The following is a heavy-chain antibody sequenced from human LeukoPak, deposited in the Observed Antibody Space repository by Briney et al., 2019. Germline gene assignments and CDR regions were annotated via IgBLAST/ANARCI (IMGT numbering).Heavy chain of an antibody. J-gene: IGHJ4*02. V-gene: IGHV3-30-3*01. Sequence: GGSLRLSCAASGFTFSSYAMHWVRQAPCKGLEWVAVISYDGSNKYYADSVKGRFTISRDNSKNTLYLQMNSLRAEDTAVYYCARDGSSSWYGPFDYWGQGTLVTVSS. CDR3: ARDGSSSWYGPFDY. CDR2: ISYDGSNK. CDR1: GFTFSSYA. D-gene: IGHD6-13*01.